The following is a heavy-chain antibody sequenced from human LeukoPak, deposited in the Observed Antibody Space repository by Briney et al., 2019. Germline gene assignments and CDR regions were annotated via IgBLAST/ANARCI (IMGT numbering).Heavy chain of an antibody. Sequence: SETLSLTCAVYGGSFSGYYWSWIRQPPGKGLEWIGEINHSGSTNYNPSLKSRVTISVDTSKNQFSLKPSSVTAADTAVYYCAGTNPYYYDSSGRIDYWGQGTLVTVSS. J-gene: IGHJ4*02. V-gene: IGHV4-34*01. CDR1: GGSFSGYY. CDR3: AGTNPYYYDSSGRIDY. CDR2: INHSGST. D-gene: IGHD3-22*01.